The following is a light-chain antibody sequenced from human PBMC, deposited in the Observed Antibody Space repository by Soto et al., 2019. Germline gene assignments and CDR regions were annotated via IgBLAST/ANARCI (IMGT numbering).Light chain of an antibody. CDR1: QSISSW. Sequence: DIQMTQSPSTLSASVGDRVTITCRASQSISSWLAWYQQKLGRAPRLLIYDASSLESGVPSRFSDSGYGTEFTLTISSLQPDDFATYYCQQYNTYSSLTFGGGTKVEIK. J-gene: IGKJ4*01. CDR3: QQYNTYSSLT. V-gene: IGKV1-5*01. CDR2: DAS.